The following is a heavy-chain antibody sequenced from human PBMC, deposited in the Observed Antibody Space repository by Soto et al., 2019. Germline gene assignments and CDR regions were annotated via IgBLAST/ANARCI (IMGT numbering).Heavy chain of an antibody. CDR1: GGSVRSGRDY. J-gene: IGHJ6*02. D-gene: IGHD3-10*01. CDR3: ARELQGVRLFYGLDV. Sequence: QVQLQESGPGLLKPSETLSLTCTVSGGSVRSGRDYWSWIRQPPGKGLEWIGFIYSSGHTDYNPSLRGRVTISLDTFKNQFSLRLSAVTAADTAVYYCARELQGVRLFYGLDVWGQATTVTVSS. CDR2: IYSSGHT. V-gene: IGHV4-61*01.